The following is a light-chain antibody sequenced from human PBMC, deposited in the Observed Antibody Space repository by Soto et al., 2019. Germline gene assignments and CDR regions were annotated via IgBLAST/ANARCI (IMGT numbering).Light chain of an antibody. V-gene: IGKV1-39*01. CDR1: QSIISY. CDR3: QQSYSIPQT. Sequence: DIPMTQSPSSLSASVGNRVTITCRASQSIISYLNWYQQKPGKAPKLLIYAASSLQSGVPSRFSGSGSGTDFTLTISSLQPEDFATYYCQQSYSIPQTFGQGTKVEIK. J-gene: IGKJ1*01. CDR2: AAS.